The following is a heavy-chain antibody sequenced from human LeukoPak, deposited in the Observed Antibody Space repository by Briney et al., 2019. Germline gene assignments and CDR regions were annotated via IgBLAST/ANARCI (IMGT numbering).Heavy chain of an antibody. CDR2: INSDGSST. Sequence: GGSLRLSCAASGFTFSSYWMHWVRHAPGKGLVWVSRINSDGSSTSYADSVKGRFTISRDNAKNTLYLQMNSLRAEDTAVYYCARETLLTGKVYRGQGTLVTVSS. CDR3: ARETLLTGKVY. J-gene: IGHJ4*02. V-gene: IGHV3-74*01. D-gene: IGHD3-9*01. CDR1: GFTFSSYW.